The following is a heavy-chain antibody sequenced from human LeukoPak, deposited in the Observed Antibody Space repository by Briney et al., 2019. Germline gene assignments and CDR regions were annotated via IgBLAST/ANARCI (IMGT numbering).Heavy chain of an antibody. CDR2: IYYSGST. J-gene: IGHJ5*02. D-gene: IGHD3-3*01. CDR1: GGSISSYY. V-gene: IGHV4-59*01. Sequence: SDTLSLTCTVSGGSISSYYWSWIRQPPGKGLEWIGYIYYSGSTNYNPSLKSRVTISVDTSKNQFSLKLSSVTAADTAVYYCARDNDFWSGYYHIFDPWGQGTLVTVSS. CDR3: ARDNDFWSGYYHIFDP.